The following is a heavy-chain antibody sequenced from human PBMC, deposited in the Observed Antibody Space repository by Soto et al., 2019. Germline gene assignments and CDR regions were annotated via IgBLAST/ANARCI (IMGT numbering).Heavy chain of an antibody. D-gene: IGHD5-12*01. CDR3: ARDRASPCSPVATVLCYYYGMDV. V-gene: IGHV3-48*03. CDR2: ISSSGSTI. J-gene: IGHJ6*02. Sequence: GGSLRLSCAASGFTFSSYEMNWVRQAPGKGLEWVSYISSSGSTIYYADSVKGRFTISRDNAKNSLYLQMNSRRAGDTAVYYCARDRASPCSPVATVLCYYYGMDVWGQGTTVTVSS. CDR1: GFTFSSYE.